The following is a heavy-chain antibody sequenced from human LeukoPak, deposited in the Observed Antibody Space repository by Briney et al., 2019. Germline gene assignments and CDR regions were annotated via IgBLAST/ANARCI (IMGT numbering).Heavy chain of an antibody. CDR2: NYPGDSDT. V-gene: IGHV5-51*01. CDR3: ARRQGCSSTSCPPDY. J-gene: IGHJ4*02. Sequence: GESLKISCKGSGYSFTTYWIGWVRHMPGKGLEWMGINYPGDSDTRYSPSFQGQVNMSVDKSISTAYLQWSSLEASDTAMYYCARRQGCSSTSCPPDYWGQRTLVTVSS. CDR1: GYSFTTYW. D-gene: IGHD2-2*01.